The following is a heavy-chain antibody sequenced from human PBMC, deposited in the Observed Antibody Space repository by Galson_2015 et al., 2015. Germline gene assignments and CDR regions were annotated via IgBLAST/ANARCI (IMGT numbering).Heavy chain of an antibody. V-gene: IGHV3-11*01. Sequence: ASGFTFSDSYMSWIRQAPGKGLEWVSYISSSGSTIYYADSVKGRFTISRDNAKNSLYLQMNSLRAEDTAVYYCARDGAHNIAARLVYYYYGMDVWGQGTTVTVSS. J-gene: IGHJ6*02. CDR1: GFTFSDSY. CDR3: ARDGAHNIAARLVYYYYGMDV. CDR2: ISSSGSTI. D-gene: IGHD6-6*01.